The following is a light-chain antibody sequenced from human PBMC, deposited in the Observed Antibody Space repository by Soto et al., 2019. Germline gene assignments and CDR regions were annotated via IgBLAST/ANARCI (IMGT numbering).Light chain of an antibody. V-gene: IGLV2-23*01. CDR1: SSDVGSYNL. Sequence: QSALTQPASVSGSPGQSITISCTGTSSDVGSYNLVSWYQQHPGKAPKVMIYEGSKRPSGVSNRFSGSKSGNTASLTISGLQAEHEADYYCCSYAGSSTYVVFGGGTKLTVL. CDR3: CSYAGSSTYVV. CDR2: EGS. J-gene: IGLJ2*01.